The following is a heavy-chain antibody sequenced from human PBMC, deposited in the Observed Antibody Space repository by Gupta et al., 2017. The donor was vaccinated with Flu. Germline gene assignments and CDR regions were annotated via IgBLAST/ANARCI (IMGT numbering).Heavy chain of an antibody. CDR1: GGSFSGYY. V-gene: IGHV4-34*02. J-gene: IGHJ4*02. Sequence: QVQLQQWGAGLLKPSETLSLTCAVYGGSFSGYYWTWIRQPPGKGLEWIGDVSRFGNMNYNPSLKGRVTISEDTSKNQFSLRLNSMTAADTAVYFCARGIAGQRTFDFWGQGTQGTVSS. CDR2: VSRFGNM. CDR3: ARGIAGQRTFDF. D-gene: IGHD1-14*01.